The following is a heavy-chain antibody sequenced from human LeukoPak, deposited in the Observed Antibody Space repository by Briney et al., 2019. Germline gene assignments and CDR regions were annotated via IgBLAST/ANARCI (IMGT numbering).Heavy chain of an antibody. CDR2: IKQDGSEK. Sequence: GGSLRLSCAASGFTFSSYEMNWVRQAPGKGLEWVANIKQDGSEKYYVDSVKGRFTISRDNAKNSLYLQMNSLRAEDTAIYYCARDNYSGSRYFDHWGQGTLVTVSS. D-gene: IGHD1-26*01. V-gene: IGHV3-7*01. CDR3: ARDNYSGSRYFDH. CDR1: GFTFSSYE. J-gene: IGHJ4*02.